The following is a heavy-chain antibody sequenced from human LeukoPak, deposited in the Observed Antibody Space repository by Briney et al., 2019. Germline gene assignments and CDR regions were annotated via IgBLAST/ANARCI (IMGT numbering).Heavy chain of an antibody. Sequence: PSETLSLTCTVSGGSISSYYWSWIRQPPGKGLEWIGYIYYSGSTNYNPSLKSRVTISVDTSKNQFSLKLSSVTAADTAVYYCARRIAAAGTSAFDIWGQGTMVTVPS. V-gene: IGHV4-59*08. CDR1: GGSISSYY. J-gene: IGHJ3*02. D-gene: IGHD6-13*01. CDR3: ARRIAAAGTSAFDI. CDR2: IYYSGST.